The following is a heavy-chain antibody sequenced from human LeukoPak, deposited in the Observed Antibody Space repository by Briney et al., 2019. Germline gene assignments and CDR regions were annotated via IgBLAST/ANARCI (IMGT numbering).Heavy chain of an antibody. V-gene: IGHV4-61*02. CDR2: IYTSGST. CDR3: ARGVSDGSSYYYYMDV. CDR1: GGSISSGSYY. J-gene: IGHJ6*03. D-gene: IGHD6-6*01. Sequence: SETLSLTCTVSGGSISSGSYYWSWIRQPAGKGLEWIGRIYTSGSTNYNPSLKSRVTISVDTSKNQFSLKLSSVTAADTAVYYCARGVSDGSSYYYYMDVWGKGTTVTVSS.